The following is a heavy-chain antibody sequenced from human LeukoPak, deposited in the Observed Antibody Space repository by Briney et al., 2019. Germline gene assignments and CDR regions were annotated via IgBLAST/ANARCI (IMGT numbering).Heavy chain of an antibody. CDR3: ARLALDSSGYNYPDF. Sequence: GGSLRLSCAASGFTFSSYEMNWVRQAPGKGLEWVSFISGSGSTMYYADSMKGRFTISRDNAGNSLYLQMSSLRVEDTAVYYCARLALDSSGYNYPDFWGQGTLVTVSS. V-gene: IGHV3-48*03. CDR1: GFTFSSYE. CDR2: ISGSGSTM. D-gene: IGHD3-22*01. J-gene: IGHJ4*02.